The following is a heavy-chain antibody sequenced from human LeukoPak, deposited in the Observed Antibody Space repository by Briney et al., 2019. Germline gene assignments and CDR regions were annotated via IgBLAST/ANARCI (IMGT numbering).Heavy chain of an antibody. J-gene: IGHJ4*02. CDR1: GYTFTSYG. CDR2: ICAYNGNI. Sequence: GASVKVSCKDSGYTFTSYGISWVRQAPGQGLEWMGWICAYNGNINNAQKLQGRVTMTTDTSTSTAYMELRSLRSDDAAVYYCARGLRGAPDYWGQGTRVTVSS. D-gene: IGHD3-10*01. V-gene: IGHV1-18*04. CDR3: ARGLRGAPDY.